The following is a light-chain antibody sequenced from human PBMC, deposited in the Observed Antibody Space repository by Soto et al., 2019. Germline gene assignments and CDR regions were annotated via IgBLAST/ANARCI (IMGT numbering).Light chain of an antibody. CDR2: DNN. CDR3: LAWDGGLSAVV. CDR1: TSNIGNNL. J-gene: IGLJ3*02. Sequence: QSVLTQPPSGSAAPGQKVTISCSGSTSNIGNNLVSWYQHLPVTAPRLLIYDNNKRPSGIPDRFSGSKSGTSATLDITGLQTGDEADYYCLAWDGGLSAVVFGGGTKLTVL. V-gene: IGLV1-51*01.